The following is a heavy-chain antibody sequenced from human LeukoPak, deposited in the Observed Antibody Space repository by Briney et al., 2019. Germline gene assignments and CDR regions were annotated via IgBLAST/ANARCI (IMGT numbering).Heavy chain of an antibody. J-gene: IGHJ4*02. CDR3: ARAIWYGSGTTAFDY. CDR2: IYNSGST. Sequence: SETLSLTCTVSGGSISSYYWSWIRQPAGKGLEWIGRIYNSGSTNYNTNYNPSLTSRVTMSVDTSRNQFSLKLNSVSAADTAVYFCARAIWYGSGTTAFDYWGQGTLVTVSP. V-gene: IGHV4-4*07. D-gene: IGHD3-10*01. CDR1: GGSISSYY.